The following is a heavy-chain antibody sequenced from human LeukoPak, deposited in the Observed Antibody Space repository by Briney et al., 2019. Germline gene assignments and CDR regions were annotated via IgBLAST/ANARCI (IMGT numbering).Heavy chain of an antibody. CDR3: TSNSGYEKGF. Sequence: TGGSLRLSCAASGFTFSSYGMHWVRQAPGKGLEWVAVILYDGSKKYYADSVQGRFIISRDNSKNMLYLQMNSLRTEDTAVYYCTSNSGYEKGFWGQENLVTVSS. D-gene: IGHD5-12*01. CDR2: ILYDGSKK. V-gene: IGHV3-30*19. J-gene: IGHJ4*02. CDR1: GFTFSSYG.